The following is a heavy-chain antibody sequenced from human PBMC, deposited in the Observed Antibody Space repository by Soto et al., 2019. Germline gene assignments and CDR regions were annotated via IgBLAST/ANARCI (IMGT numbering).Heavy chain of an antibody. CDR3: ARQGFGALHGLVDG. Sequence: SETLSLTCTVSGGSISNYYWRWFRQTPGKGLEWIGYVHDSWGSNYNPSLKSRVAISLDTSKSQFSLKLTSVTATDTAVYYCARQGFGALHGLVDGWGQGTTVTVSS. D-gene: IGHD3-10*01. CDR1: GGSISNYY. CDR2: VHDSWGS. J-gene: IGHJ6*02. V-gene: IGHV4-59*08.